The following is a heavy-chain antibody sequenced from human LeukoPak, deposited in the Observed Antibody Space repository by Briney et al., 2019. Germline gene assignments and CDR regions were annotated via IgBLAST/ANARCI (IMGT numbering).Heavy chain of an antibody. D-gene: IGHD3-3*01. V-gene: IGHV4-59*12. J-gene: IGHJ5*02. Sequence: NPSETLSLTCTVSGGSISSYFWSWIRQPPGKGLEWIGYIYYSGSTNYNPSLKSRVTISVDTSKNQFSLKLSSVTAADTAVYYCARGYDFWSGYYRQNWFDPWGQGTLVTVSS. CDR1: GGSISSYF. CDR3: ARGYDFWSGYYRQNWFDP. CDR2: IYYSGST.